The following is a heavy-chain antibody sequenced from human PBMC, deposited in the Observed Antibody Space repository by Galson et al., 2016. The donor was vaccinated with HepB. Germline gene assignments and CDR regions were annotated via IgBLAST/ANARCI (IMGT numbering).Heavy chain of an antibody. Sequence: SLRLSCAASGFNVSDNYMTWLRQAPGKGLEWVSVIHRDGHTYLAASVRGRFSISRDHPKNTVYLQMNRLRAEDTAVYYCARGLHCAGGRCYFGPWFDAWGQGSLVTVSS. J-gene: IGHJ5*02. CDR2: IHRDGHT. V-gene: IGHV3-53*01. CDR1: GFNVSDNY. D-gene: IGHD2-15*01. CDR3: ARGLHCAGGRCYFGPWFDA.